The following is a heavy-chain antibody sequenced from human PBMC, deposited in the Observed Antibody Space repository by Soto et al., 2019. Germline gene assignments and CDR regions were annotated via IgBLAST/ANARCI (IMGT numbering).Heavy chain of an antibody. V-gene: IGHV4-39*01. J-gene: IGHJ5*02. CDR1: GGSISSSSYY. Sequence: PSETLSLTCTVSGGSISSSSYYWGWIRQPPGKGLEWIGSIYYSGSTYYNPSLKSRVTISVDTSKNQFSLKLSSVTAADTAVYYCARQRLYLAAAGHIPPTHWFDPWGQGTLVTVSS. CDR3: ARQRLYLAAAGHIPPTHWFDP. D-gene: IGHD6-13*01. CDR2: IYYSGST.